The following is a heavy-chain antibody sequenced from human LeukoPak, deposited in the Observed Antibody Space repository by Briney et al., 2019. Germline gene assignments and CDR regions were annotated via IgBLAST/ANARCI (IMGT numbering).Heavy chain of an antibody. J-gene: IGHJ4*02. CDR2: INPNNGGT. CDR1: GYTLTGYH. D-gene: IGHD3-22*01. CDR3: ARDYYDSSGYGSFDY. Sequence: GAAVKVSCKASGYTLTGYHIDWVRQAPGQGLEWMGWINPNNGGTKYAQKFEGRVTMTRDTSISTAYMELRGLRSDDTAVYYCARDYYDSSGYGSFDYWGQGTLVTVSS. V-gene: IGHV1-2*02.